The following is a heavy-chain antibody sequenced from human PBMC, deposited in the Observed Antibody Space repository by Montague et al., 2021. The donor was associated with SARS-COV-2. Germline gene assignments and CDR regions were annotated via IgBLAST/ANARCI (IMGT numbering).Heavy chain of an antibody. CDR1: GGSISSSNYY. J-gene: IGHJ3*02. Sequence: SETLSLTCTVSGGSISSSNYYCDWIRQPPGKGLEWIGSIYDSVSTYYNPSLKSRVTISVDTSKNHFSLKLSSVTAADTAVYYCARRGRKLLPVATTIGGFDIWGQGTMVTVSS. CDR2: IYDSVST. CDR3: ARRGRKLLPVATTIGGFDI. V-gene: IGHV4-39*02. D-gene: IGHD5-12*01.